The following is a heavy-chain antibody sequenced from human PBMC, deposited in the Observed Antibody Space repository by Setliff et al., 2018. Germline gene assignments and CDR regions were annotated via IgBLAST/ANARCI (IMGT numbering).Heavy chain of an antibody. D-gene: IGHD1-7*01. CDR2: ISDSGSTK. CDR3: APKGRGELGAEF. CDR1: GLTFSSYE. V-gene: IGHV3-48*03. Sequence: GGSLRLSCGVFGLTFSSYEMIWVRQAPGKGLEWVSYISDSGSTKYYADSVKGRFTISRDNAKNSLFLQMNSLRTGDTAVYYCAPKGRGELGAEFWGQGTLVTVSS. J-gene: IGHJ4*02.